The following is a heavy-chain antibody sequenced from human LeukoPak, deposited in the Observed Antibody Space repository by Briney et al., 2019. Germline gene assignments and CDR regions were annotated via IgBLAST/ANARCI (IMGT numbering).Heavy chain of an antibody. V-gene: IGHV3-30*02. CDR2: IRYDGSNK. CDR1: GFTFSSYG. CDR3: AKDLRLLQTYSSSAPFDS. J-gene: IGHJ4*02. D-gene: IGHD6-6*01. Sequence: GGSLRLSCAASGFTFSSYGMHWVRRAPGKGLEWVAYIRYDGSNKYYADSVKGRFTISRDNSKNTLYLQMNSLRAEDTAVYYCAKDLRLLQTYSSSAPFDSWGQGTLVTVSS.